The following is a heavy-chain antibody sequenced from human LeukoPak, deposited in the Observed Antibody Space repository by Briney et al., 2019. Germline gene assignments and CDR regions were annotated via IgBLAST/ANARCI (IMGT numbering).Heavy chain of an antibody. CDR2: INHSGST. CDR1: GGSLSGYY. V-gene: IGHV4-34*01. CDR3: ARGMNSYGPFDY. Sequence: SETLSLTCAVYGGSLSGYYWSWIRRPPGKGLEWIGEINHSGSTNYNPSLKSRVTISVDTSKNQFSLKLSSVTAADTAVYYCARGMNSYGPFDYWGQGTLVTVSS. J-gene: IGHJ4*02. D-gene: IGHD5-18*01.